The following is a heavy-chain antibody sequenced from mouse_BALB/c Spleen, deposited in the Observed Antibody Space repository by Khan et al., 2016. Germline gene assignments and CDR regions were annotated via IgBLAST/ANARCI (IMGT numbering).Heavy chain of an antibody. Sequence: EVKLLESGGGLVQPGGSLKLSCAASGFDFSRYWMSWVRQAPGKGLEWIGEINPDSRTINYKPSLKDKFIISRDNAKKTLYLQMSKVRSEDTALYYCGRLYYYGFVYYWGQGTTLTVSS. CDR1: GFDFSRYW. CDR2: INPDSRTI. V-gene: IGHV4-1*02. J-gene: IGHJ2*01. CDR3: GRLYYYGFVYY. D-gene: IGHD1-1*01.